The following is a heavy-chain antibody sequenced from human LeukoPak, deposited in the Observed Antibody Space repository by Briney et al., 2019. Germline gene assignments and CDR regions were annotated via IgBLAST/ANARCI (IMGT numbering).Heavy chain of an antibody. V-gene: IGHV3-13*01. CDR3: ARGGWFGELLRPFDY. J-gene: IGHJ4*02. D-gene: IGHD3-10*01. CDR1: GFTFSNYD. CDR2: IGTAGDT. Sequence: GGSLRLSCAASGFTFSNYDMHWVRQATGKGLEWVSAIGTAGDTYYSGSVKGRFTISKENAKNSLYLQMNSLKAGDTAVYYCARGGWFGELLRPFDYWGQGSLVTVSS.